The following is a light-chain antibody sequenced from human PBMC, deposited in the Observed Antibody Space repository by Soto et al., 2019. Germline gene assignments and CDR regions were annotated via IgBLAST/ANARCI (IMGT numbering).Light chain of an antibody. J-gene: IGLJ3*02. CDR2: DVS. CDR1: SSDIGGDDF. Sequence: QSALTQPASVSGSPGQSITISCTGTSSDIGGDDFVSWYQQHPGKAPKLMIYDVSFRPSGVSYRFSGSKSGNRASLTISGLQAEDEADYFCSSYSTTTTRVLFGGGTKLTVL. V-gene: IGLV2-14*03. CDR3: SSYSTTTTRVL.